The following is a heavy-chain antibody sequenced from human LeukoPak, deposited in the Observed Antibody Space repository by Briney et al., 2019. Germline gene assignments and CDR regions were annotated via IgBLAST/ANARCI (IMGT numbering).Heavy chain of an antibody. J-gene: IGHJ4*02. CDR3: ARDPARQWLVLDY. Sequence: GRSLRLSCAASGFTFSSYAMHWVRQAPGKGLEWVAVISYDGSNKYYADSVKGRFTISRDNSKNTLYLQMDSLRAEDTAVYYCARDPARQWLVLDYWGQGTLVTVSS. V-gene: IGHV3-30-3*01. CDR1: GFTFSSYA. D-gene: IGHD6-19*01. CDR2: ISYDGSNK.